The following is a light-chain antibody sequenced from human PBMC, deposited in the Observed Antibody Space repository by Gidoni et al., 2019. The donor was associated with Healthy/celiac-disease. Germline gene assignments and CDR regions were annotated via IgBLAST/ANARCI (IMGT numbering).Light chain of an antibody. V-gene: IGKV1-5*03. Sequence: DIQMTQSPSTLSASVGDRVTITCRACQSISSWLAWYQQEPGKAPKLLIYKASSLESGVPSRFSGSGSGTEFTLTISSLQPDDFATYYCQQYNSYSGTFGQGTKLEIK. CDR1: QSISSW. CDR2: KAS. J-gene: IGKJ2*01. CDR3: QQYNSYSGT.